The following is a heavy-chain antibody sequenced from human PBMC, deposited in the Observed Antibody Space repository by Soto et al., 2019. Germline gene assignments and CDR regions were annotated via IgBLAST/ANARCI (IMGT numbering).Heavy chain of an antibody. Sequence: WGSLRIPCATYVFNFSIYGFHWVRQAPGKGLEWVAVIVSAGNRKFHADCVEGRFTISRDNSKDTLYLQMNSLRAEDTAVYYCARDDAFENENGFDVWGQGTMVTVSS. CDR2: IVSAGNRK. D-gene: IGHD1-1*01. CDR1: VFNFSIYG. J-gene: IGHJ3*01. CDR3: ARDDAFENENGFDV. V-gene: IGHV3-33*01.